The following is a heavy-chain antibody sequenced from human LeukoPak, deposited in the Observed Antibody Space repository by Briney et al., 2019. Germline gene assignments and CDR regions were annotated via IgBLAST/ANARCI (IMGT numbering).Heavy chain of an antibody. D-gene: IGHD6-19*01. Sequence: SETLSLTCAVSGGSISSTNWWSWVRQPPGKGLEWIGEIYHSGYSNYNASLGSRVTISVDTSKNQFSLKLTSVTAADTAVYYCAREQSSGWYLGAFDIWGHGTMVTVSS. CDR3: AREQSSGWYLGAFDI. V-gene: IGHV4-4*02. CDR1: GGSISSTNW. CDR2: IYHSGYS. J-gene: IGHJ3*02.